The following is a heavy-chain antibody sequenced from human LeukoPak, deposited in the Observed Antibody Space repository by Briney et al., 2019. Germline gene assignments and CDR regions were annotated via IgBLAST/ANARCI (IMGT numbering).Heavy chain of an antibody. J-gene: IGHJ4*02. V-gene: IGHV4-59*12. Sequence: PSETLSLTCTVSGGSISSYYWSWIRQPPGKGLEWIGYIYYSGSTNYNPSLKSRVTISVDTSKNQFSLKLSSVTPEDTAMYYCARWFGEPFDYWGQGTLVTVSS. D-gene: IGHD3-10*01. CDR1: GGSISSYY. CDR3: ARWFGEPFDY. CDR2: IYYSGST.